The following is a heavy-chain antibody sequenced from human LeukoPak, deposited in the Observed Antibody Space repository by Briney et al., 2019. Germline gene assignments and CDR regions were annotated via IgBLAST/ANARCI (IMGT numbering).Heavy chain of an antibody. J-gene: IGHJ4*02. CDR1: GFTFSSYA. Sequence: GGSLRLSCAASGFTFSSYAMSWVRQAPGKGLEWVSATDPSGGGTYYADSVKGRFTISRDNSENTLYLQMSSLRAEDTAIYYCATDSPVVTTWGQGTLVTVSS. V-gene: IGHV3-23*01. CDR3: ATDSPVVTT. CDR2: TDPSGGGT. D-gene: IGHD2-21*02.